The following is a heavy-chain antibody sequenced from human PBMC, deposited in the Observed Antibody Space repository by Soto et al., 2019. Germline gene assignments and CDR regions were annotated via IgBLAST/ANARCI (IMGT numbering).Heavy chain of an antibody. CDR3: ARAALGYCSGGSCYRGSNFDY. CDR2: INHSGST. D-gene: IGHD2-15*01. J-gene: IGHJ4*02. V-gene: IGHV4-34*01. Sequence: SETLSLTCAVYGGPFSGYYWSWIRQPPGKGLEWIGEINHSGSTNYNPSLKSRVTISVDTSKNQFSLKLSSVTAADTAVYYCARAALGYCSGGSCYRGSNFDYWGQGTLVTVSS. CDR1: GGPFSGYY.